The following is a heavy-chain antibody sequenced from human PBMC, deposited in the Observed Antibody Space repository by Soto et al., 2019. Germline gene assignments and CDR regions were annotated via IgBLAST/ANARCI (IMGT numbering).Heavy chain of an antibody. CDR1: GFTFSDYY. V-gene: IGHV3-11*01. CDR3: ARKAYSSGWSFGY. Sequence: QVHLVESGGGLVKPGGSLTLSCAASGFTFSDYYMSWIRQAPGQGLEWVSHISGSGKTIYYAYSVKGRFTISRDNAKNSLYLQMNSLRAEDAAVYFCARKAYSSGWSFGYWGQGTLVTVSS. CDR2: ISGSGKTI. D-gene: IGHD6-19*01. J-gene: IGHJ4*02.